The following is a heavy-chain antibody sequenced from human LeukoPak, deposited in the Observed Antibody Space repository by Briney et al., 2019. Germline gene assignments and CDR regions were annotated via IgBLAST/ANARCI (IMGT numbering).Heavy chain of an antibody. D-gene: IGHD3-9*01. V-gene: IGHV3-9*01. CDR1: GFTFDDYA. J-gene: IGHJ4*02. CDR2: ISWNSGSI. Sequence: PGESLRLSCAASGFTFDDYAMHWVRQAPGKGLEWVSGISWNSGSIGYADSVKGRFTISRDNAKNSLYLQMNSLRAEDTALYYCAKSVYYDILTGAYYFDYWGQGTLVTVSS. CDR3: AKSVYYDILTGAYYFDY.